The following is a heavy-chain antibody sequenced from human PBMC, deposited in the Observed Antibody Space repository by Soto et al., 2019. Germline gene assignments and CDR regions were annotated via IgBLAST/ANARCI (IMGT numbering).Heavy chain of an antibody. CDR1: GYTFTGHY. V-gene: IGHV1-2*02. Sequence: ASVKVSCKASGYTFTGHYIHWVRQAPEQGPEWMGEIGPESGATRYAQRFQGRVTMTRDMSITTVYMELNNLSPDETAVYYCGSARSGQIVVFYWGQGTPVTVSS. CDR3: GSARSGQIVVFY. J-gene: IGHJ4*02. CDR2: IGPESGAT. D-gene: IGHD3-22*01.